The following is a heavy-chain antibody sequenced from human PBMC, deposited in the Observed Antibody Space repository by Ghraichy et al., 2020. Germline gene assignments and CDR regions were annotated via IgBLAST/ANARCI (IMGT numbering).Heavy chain of an antibody. CDR2: ISSSSSYI. D-gene: IGHD2-15*01. J-gene: IGHJ4*02. Sequence: GGSLRLSCAASGFTFSSYSMNWVRQAPGKGLEWVSSISSSSSYIYYADSVKGRFTISRDNAKNSLYLQMNSLRAEDTAVYYCARDSTAIVVVVAAIDYWGQGTQVTVSS. CDR1: GFTFSSYS. CDR3: ARDSTAIVVVVAAIDY. V-gene: IGHV3-21*01.